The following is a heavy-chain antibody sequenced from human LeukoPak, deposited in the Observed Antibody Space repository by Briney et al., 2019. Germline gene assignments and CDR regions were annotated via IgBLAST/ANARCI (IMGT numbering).Heavy chain of an antibody. CDR3: ASSAYYDFWSGQFDY. V-gene: IGHV4-59*08. CDR2: IYYSGST. D-gene: IGHD3-3*01. CDR1: GGSISSYY. J-gene: IGHJ4*02. Sequence: SETLSLTCTVSGGSISSYYWSWIRQPPGKGLEWIGYIYYSGSTNYNPSLKSRVTISVDTSKNQFSLKLSSVTAADTAIYYCASSAYYDFWSGQFDYWGQGTLVTVSS.